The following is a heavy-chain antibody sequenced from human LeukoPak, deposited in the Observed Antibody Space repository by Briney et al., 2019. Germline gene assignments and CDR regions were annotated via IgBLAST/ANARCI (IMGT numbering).Heavy chain of an antibody. CDR1: GGSISSYY. CDR3: ARGVSGSGSYIYYYYYYMDV. V-gene: IGHV4-4*07. J-gene: IGHJ6*03. D-gene: IGHD3-10*01. CDR2: IYTSGST. Sequence: PSETLSLTCTVSGGSISSYYWSWIRQPAGKGLEWIGRIYTSGSTNYNPSLKSRVTMSVDTSKNQFSLKLSSVTAADTAVYYCARGVSGSGSYIYYYYYYMDVWGEGTTVTASS.